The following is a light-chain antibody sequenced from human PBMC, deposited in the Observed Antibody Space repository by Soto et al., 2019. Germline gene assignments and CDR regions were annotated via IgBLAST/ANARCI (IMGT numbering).Light chain of an antibody. V-gene: IGKV3-20*01. CDR2: GAS. CDR1: QSVSSSY. Sequence: EFVLTQSPGTLSLSPGERATLSCRASQSVSSSYLAWYLQKPGQPPRILIYGASNRATDIPDRFSGSGSGTDFTLTISRLEPEDFAVFYCQYYGNSHWTFGQGTKVEIK. CDR3: QYYGNSHWT. J-gene: IGKJ1*01.